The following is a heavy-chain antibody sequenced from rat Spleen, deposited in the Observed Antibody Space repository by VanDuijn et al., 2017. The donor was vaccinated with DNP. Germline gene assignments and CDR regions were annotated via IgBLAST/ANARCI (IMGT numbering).Heavy chain of an antibody. D-gene: IGHD4-3*01. CDR2: ISYDGSST. J-gene: IGHJ2*01. Sequence: EVQLVESGGGLVQPGRSLKLSCAASGFTFSDYNMAWVRQAPTKGLEWVATISYDGSSTYYRDSVKGRFTISRDNAKSTLYLQMDSLRSEDTATYYCARHNSGFDYWGQGVMVTVSS. CDR3: ARHNSGFDY. CDR1: GFTFSDYN. V-gene: IGHV5-7*01.